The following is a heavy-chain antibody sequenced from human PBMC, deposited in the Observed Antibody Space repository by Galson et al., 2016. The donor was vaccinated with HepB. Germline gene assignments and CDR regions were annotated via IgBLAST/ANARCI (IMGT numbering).Heavy chain of an antibody. CDR1: GFIFSVYN. V-gene: IGHV3-48*02. CDR3: AGDDSFRLGY. J-gene: IGHJ4*02. CDR2: ITSSSDTM. Sequence: SLRLSCAASGFIFSVYNMNWARQAPGKGLEWIAWITSSSDTMYYADSVKGRFTISREHAKNSLYLEMNSLGDDDTAVYYCAGDDSFRLGYWGQGTLVTVSS. D-gene: IGHD2-21*01.